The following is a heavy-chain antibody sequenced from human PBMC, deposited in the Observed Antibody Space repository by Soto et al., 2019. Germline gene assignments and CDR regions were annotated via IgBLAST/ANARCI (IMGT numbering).Heavy chain of an antibody. CDR1: GASISYGGYS. CDR2: ITHLENT. V-gene: IGHV4-30-2*06. Sequence: QLRLQESGSGVVKTSESLSLTCTVFGASISYGGYSWSWIRQSPGRGLEWIGHITHLENTYFNPSFKSRVSMSIDRTKNHFSLKATSMTSADKGRYFCVRGGGNDPFEYWGQGILVAVSS. J-gene: IGHJ4*02. D-gene: IGHD5-12*01. CDR3: VRGGGNDPFEY.